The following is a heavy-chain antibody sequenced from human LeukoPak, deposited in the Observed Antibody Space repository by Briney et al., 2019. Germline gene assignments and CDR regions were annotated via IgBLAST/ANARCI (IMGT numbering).Heavy chain of an antibody. D-gene: IGHD3-3*01. J-gene: IGHJ5*02. CDR3: ARDRSLFDDFWSGYYLNWFDP. Sequence: PGGSLRLSCAASGFTFSSYAMNWVRQAPGKGLEWVSAINGRGGSTYYADSVKGRFTISRDNSKNTLYLQMNSLRAEDTAVYYCARDRSLFDDFWSGYYLNWFDPWGQGTLVTVSS. CDR2: INGRGGST. CDR1: GFTFSSYA. V-gene: IGHV3-23*01.